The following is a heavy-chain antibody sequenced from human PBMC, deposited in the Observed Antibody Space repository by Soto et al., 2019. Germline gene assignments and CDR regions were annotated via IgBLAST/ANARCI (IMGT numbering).Heavy chain of an antibody. D-gene: IGHD3-22*01. V-gene: IGHV1-69*12. CDR2: IIPVFGTP. CDR3: ARGDATKIIVTTYYGLDV. Sequence: QVQVVQSGAEVKKPGSSVKVSCKASGGSFSNYGISWVRQAPGQGLEWMGGIIPVFGTPHYAQKFQDRVTITADESTSTVYMAVSSLPSEDTAVYYCARGDATKIIVTTYYGLDVWGQGTTATVSS. J-gene: IGHJ6*02. CDR1: GGSFSNYG.